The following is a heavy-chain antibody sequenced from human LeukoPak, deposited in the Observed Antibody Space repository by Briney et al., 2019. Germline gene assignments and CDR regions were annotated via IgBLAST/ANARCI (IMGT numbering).Heavy chain of an antibody. D-gene: IGHD4-23*01. CDR2: INHSGST. Sequence: SETLSLTCAVYGGSFSGYYWSWIRQPPGKGLEWIGEINHSGSTNYNPSLKSRVTISVDTSKNQFSLKLSSVNAADTAVYYCARGPPPPDYGGNSYYFDYWGQGTLVTVSS. CDR1: GGSFSGYY. V-gene: IGHV4-34*01. J-gene: IGHJ4*02. CDR3: ARGPPPPDYGGNSYYFDY.